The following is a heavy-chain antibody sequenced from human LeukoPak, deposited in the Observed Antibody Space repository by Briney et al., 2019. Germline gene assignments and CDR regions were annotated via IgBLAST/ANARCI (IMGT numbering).Heavy chain of an antibody. CDR2: INAGNGNT. V-gene: IGHV1-3*01. CDR1: GYTFTSYG. Sequence: ASVKVSCKASGYTFTSYGISWVRQAPGQGLEWMGWINAGNGNTKYSQKFQGRVTITRDTSASTAYMELSSLRSEDTAVYYCARDRNWFDLDYWGQGTLVTVSS. CDR3: ARDRNWFDLDY. D-gene: IGHD3-9*01. J-gene: IGHJ4*02.